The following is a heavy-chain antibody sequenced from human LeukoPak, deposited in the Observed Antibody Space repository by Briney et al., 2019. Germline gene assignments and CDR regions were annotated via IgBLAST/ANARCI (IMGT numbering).Heavy chain of an antibody. V-gene: IGHV1-3*01. J-gene: IGHJ4*02. CDR2: IIVNNGAT. Sequence: GASVKVSCKASGYDFMSYPVHWVRQAPGHRLEWMAWIIVNNGATRYSEKLQGRVIISRDTSASTIYMELGSLRSEDTAVYYCVRRGDGHTFDYWGQGTLLTVSS. CDR1: GYDFMSYP. CDR3: VRRGDGHTFDY. D-gene: IGHD5-24*01.